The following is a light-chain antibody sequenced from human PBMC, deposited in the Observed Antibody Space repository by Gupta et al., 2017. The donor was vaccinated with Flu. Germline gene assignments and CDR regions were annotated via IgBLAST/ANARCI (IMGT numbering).Light chain of an antibody. J-gene: IGLJ2*01. V-gene: IGLV2-11*01. CDR3: CSFAGSYTLV. CDR2: DVT. Sequence: QSALTQPRSVSGSPGQSVTISCTGTSSEVGGYNYVSWYQHHPGKAPKLIIYDVTERPSGVPDRFSGSKSGNTASLTISGLQAEDEADYYCCSFAGSYTLVFGGGTKLTVL. CDR1: SSEVGGYNY.